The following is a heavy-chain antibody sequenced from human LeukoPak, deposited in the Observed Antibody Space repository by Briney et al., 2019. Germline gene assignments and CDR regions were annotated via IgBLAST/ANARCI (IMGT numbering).Heavy chain of an antibody. J-gene: IGHJ4*02. Sequence: PSETLSLTCTVSGGSISSSSYYWGWIRQPPGKGLEWIGSIYYSGSTYYNPSLKSRVTISVDTPKNQFSQKLSSVTAADTAVYYCARHGSLGQQLAPYYFDYWGQGTLVTVSS. CDR3: ARHGSLGQQLAPYYFDY. V-gene: IGHV4-39*01. CDR1: GGSISSSSYY. D-gene: IGHD6-13*01. CDR2: IYYSGST.